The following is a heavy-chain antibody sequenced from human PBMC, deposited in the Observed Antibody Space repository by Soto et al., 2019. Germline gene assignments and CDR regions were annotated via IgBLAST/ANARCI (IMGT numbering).Heavy chain of an antibody. CDR1: GFTFSSYW. CDR2: INSDGSDT. J-gene: IGHJ4*02. Sequence: EMQLVESGGGLVQPGGSLRLPCAASGFTFSSYWMNWVRQGPGKGLVWVSRINSDGSDTSYADSVKGRFTISRDNAKNTLYLQMNSLRAEDTAVYYCARLDSSSWAFDYWGQGTLVTVSS. D-gene: IGHD6-13*01. CDR3: ARLDSSSWAFDY. V-gene: IGHV3-74*01.